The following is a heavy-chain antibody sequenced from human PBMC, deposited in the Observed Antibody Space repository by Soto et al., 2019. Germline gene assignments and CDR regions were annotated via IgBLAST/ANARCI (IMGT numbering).Heavy chain of an antibody. D-gene: IGHD2-2*01. Sequence: QVQLVQSGAEVKKPGASVKVSCKASGYTFTNYGIHWVRQAPGQRLEWMGWINAGNGDTTYSQTFQGRFTMTRDTYASRAYIAMSSLRSEDTAVYYCARVQLYCSSTSCFPYGMDVWGQGTTVTVSS. CDR3: ARVQLYCSSTSCFPYGMDV. V-gene: IGHV1-3*01. CDR1: GYTFTNYG. J-gene: IGHJ6*02. CDR2: INAGNGDT.